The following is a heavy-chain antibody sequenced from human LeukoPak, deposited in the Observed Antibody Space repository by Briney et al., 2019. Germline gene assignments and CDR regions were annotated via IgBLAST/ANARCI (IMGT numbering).Heavy chain of an antibody. V-gene: IGHV3-74*01. Sequence: GGSLRLSCVASGFTFSRAWMHWVRQAPGKGLAWVSRINSDGSSTSYADSVKGRFTISRDNAKNTLYLQMNSLRFEDTAVYYCARHTPQCSGGYCYFVSRGHRTLVTVSP. J-gene: IGHJ4*01. CDR3: ARHTPQCSGGYCYFVS. CDR1: GFTFSRAW. CDR2: INSDGSST. D-gene: IGHD2-21*02.